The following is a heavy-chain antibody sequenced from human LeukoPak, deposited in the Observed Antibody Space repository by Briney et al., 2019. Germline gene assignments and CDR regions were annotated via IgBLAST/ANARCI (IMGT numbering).Heavy chain of an antibody. V-gene: IGHV3-21*01. D-gene: IGHD3-3*01. CDR1: GFTFSSYS. CDR2: ISSSSSYI. CDR3: ARDGGLRFLDLYFDY. Sequence: PGGSLRLSCAASGFTFSSYSMNWVRQAPGKGLEWVSSISSSSSYIYYADSVKGRFTISGDNAKNSLYLQMNSLRAEDTAVYYCARDGGLRFLDLYFDYWGQGTLVTVSS. J-gene: IGHJ4*02.